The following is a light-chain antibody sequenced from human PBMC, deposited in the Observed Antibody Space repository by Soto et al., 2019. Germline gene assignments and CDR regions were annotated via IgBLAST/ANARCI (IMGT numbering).Light chain of an antibody. J-gene: IGLJ1*01. V-gene: IGLV2-8*01. CDR2: EVT. Sequence: QSALTQPPSASGSPGQSLTISCTGTSSDVGGYNYVSWYQQHPGKAPKLMIYEVTKRPSGVPDRFSGSKSGNMASLTVSGLQAEDEADYYCSSYAGNRGGVFGTGTKLTVL. CDR3: SSYAGNRGGV. CDR1: SSDVGGYNY.